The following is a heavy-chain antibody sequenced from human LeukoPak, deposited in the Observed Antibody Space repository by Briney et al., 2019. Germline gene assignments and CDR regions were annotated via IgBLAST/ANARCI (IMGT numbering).Heavy chain of an antibody. CDR2: IYYSGST. J-gene: IGHJ4*02. Sequence: SETLSLTCTVSGGSISSYYWSWIRQPPGKGLEWIGYIYYSGSTNYNPSLKSRVTISVDTSKNQFSLKLSSVTAADTAVYYCARGHPGSGSYYNVCYFDYWGQGTLVTVSS. V-gene: IGHV4-59*08. CDR1: GGSISSYY. D-gene: IGHD3-10*01. CDR3: ARGHPGSGSYYNVCYFDY.